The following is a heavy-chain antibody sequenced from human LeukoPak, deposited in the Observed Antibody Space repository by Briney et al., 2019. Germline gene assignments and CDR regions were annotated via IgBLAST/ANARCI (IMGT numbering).Heavy chain of an antibody. V-gene: IGHV3-48*04. CDR3: ARVATMIVAATGY. Sequence: PGGSLRLSCAASGFTFSSYSMNWVRQAPGKGLEWVSYISSSSSTIYYADSVKGRFTISRDNAKNSLYLQMNSLRAEDTAVYYCARVATMIVAATGYWGQGTLVTVSS. CDR1: GFTFSSYS. CDR2: ISSSSSTI. J-gene: IGHJ4*02. D-gene: IGHD3-22*01.